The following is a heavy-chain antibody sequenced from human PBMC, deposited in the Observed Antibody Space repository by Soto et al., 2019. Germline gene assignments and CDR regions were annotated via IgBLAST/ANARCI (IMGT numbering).Heavy chain of an antibody. Sequence: PWQTLSLTCAISGDSVSINSGAWNWIRQSPSRGLEWLGRTYYRSKWYYDYAESVKSRLTITKDTSKNQAVLRMTNMDSVDTATYSCVHSDCLSTNCYAPPYFDYWGQGTLVTVSS. J-gene: IGHJ4*02. CDR1: GDSVSINSGA. CDR3: VHSDCLSTNCYAPPYFDY. D-gene: IGHD2-2*01. CDR2: TYYRSKWYY. V-gene: IGHV6-1*01.